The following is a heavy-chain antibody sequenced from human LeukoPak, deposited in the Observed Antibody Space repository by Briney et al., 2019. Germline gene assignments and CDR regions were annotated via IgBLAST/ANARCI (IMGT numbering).Heavy chain of an antibody. CDR2: INHSGSA. CDR3: ARGRPAVVDY. CDR1: GGSFSGYY. Sequence: SETLSLTCAVCGGSFSGYYWSWIRQPPGKGLEWIGEINHSGSANYNPSLKSRVTISVDTSKNQFSLKLSSVTAADTAVYYCARGRPAVVDYWGQGTLVTVSS. V-gene: IGHV4-34*01. D-gene: IGHD6-19*01. J-gene: IGHJ4*02.